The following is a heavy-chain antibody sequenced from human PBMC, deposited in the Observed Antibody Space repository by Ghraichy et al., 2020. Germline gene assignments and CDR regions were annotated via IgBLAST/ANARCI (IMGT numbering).Heavy chain of an antibody. V-gene: IGHV4-34*01. J-gene: IGHJ4*02. D-gene: IGHD1-26*01. CDR1: GGSFSDYY. Sequence: SETLSLTCAVYGGSFSDYYWTWIRQSPGKGLEWIGEINHSGSTNYNPSLKSRLTISVDTSKNQFSLNLNSVTAADTAVYYCARGALPGPTPILYWGQGNLVTVSS. CDR2: INHSGST. CDR3: ARGALPGPTPILY.